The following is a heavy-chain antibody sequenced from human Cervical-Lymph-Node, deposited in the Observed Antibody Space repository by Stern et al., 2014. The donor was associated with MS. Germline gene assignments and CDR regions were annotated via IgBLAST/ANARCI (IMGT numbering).Heavy chain of an antibody. J-gene: IGHJ2*01. CDR2: IIPIHETA. V-gene: IGHV1-69*01. CDR1: GGTFSTYA. Sequence: VHLVESGAEVKKPGSSVKVSCKASGGTFSTYAIGWVRQAPGQGLEWMGWIIPIHETANYEQKFQGRLTITADESTTTAYMELSSLRSGDTAIYYCASGGRSSWYFDLWGRGTLVTVSS. D-gene: IGHD6-6*01. CDR3: ASGGRSSWYFDL.